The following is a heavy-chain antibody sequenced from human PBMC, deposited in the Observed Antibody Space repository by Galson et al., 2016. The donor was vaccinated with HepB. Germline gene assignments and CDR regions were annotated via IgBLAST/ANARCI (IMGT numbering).Heavy chain of an antibody. V-gene: IGHV3-23*01. J-gene: IGHJ4*02. CDR1: EFTFSIYA. CDR2: IAHNEDIT. Sequence: SLRLSCAASEFTFSIYAMYWVRQAPGKGLEWVSTIAHNEDITHYAGSVKGRFTISRDRSKNMMYLQMNSLGVDDAAVYYCASRKGRMTGLDYWGQGTLVTVSS. CDR3: ASRKGRMTGLDY. D-gene: IGHD1-14*01.